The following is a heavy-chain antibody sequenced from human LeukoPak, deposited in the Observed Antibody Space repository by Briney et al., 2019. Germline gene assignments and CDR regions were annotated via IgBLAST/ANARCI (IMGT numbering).Heavy chain of an antibody. CDR3: ASDYGGNALYYFDS. V-gene: IGHV4-4*07. CDR2: IYTSGST. D-gene: IGHD4-23*01. Sequence: SETLSLTCTVSGGSISSYYWSWIRQPAGKGLEWIGRIYTSGSTNYNPSLKSRVTMSADTSKNQFSLKLRSVTAADTAVYYCASDYGGNALYYFDSWGQGTLVTVSS. CDR1: GGSISSYY. J-gene: IGHJ4*02.